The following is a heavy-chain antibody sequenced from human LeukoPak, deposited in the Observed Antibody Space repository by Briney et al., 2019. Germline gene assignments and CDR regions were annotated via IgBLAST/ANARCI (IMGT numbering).Heavy chain of an antibody. CDR1: GFTFSSYA. CDR2: ISYDGSNK. CDR3: VRDNPTFGGGDY. D-gene: IGHD3-16*01. Sequence: GSLRLSCAASGFTFSSYAMHWVRQAPGKGLECVTIISYDGSNKYYTDSVKGRFTISRDNSKNTLYLQMNSLRTEDTAVYYCVRDNPTFGGGDYWGQGTVVTVSS. J-gene: IGHJ4*02. V-gene: IGHV3-30-3*01.